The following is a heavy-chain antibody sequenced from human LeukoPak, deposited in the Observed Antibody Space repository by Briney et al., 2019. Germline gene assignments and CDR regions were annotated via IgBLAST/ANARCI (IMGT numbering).Heavy chain of an antibody. Sequence: PGGSLRLSCAASGFTFSSYGMHWVRQAPGKGLEWVAVISYDGSNKYYADSVKGRFTISRDNSKNTLYLQMNSLRAEDTAVNYCAKGGTEIYYYGMDVWGQGTTVTVSS. CDR1: GFTFSSYG. J-gene: IGHJ6*02. V-gene: IGHV3-30*18. D-gene: IGHD1-1*01. CDR2: ISYDGSNK. CDR3: AKGGTEIYYYGMDV.